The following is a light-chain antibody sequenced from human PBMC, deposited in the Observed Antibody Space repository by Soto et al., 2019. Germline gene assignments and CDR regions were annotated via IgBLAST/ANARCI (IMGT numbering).Light chain of an antibody. CDR3: QLYGSSQG. V-gene: IGKV3-20*01. CDR2: GAS. Sequence: EIVLTQSPDTLSLSPGERATLSCMASQTLVSNYLAWYQQKPGQAPRLLIYGASSRATGISDRFSGGGSGTDFTLTISRLEPEDFAVYFCQLYGSSQGFGPGTKVDIK. J-gene: IGKJ3*01. CDR1: QTLVSNY.